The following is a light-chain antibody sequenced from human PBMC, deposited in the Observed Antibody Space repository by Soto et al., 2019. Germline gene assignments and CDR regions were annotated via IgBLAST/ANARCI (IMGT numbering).Light chain of an antibody. CDR2: GAS. J-gene: IGKJ2*01. CDR1: QSVSSNS. CDR3: QQYGSSPRT. Sequence: EIVLTQSPGTLSLSPGERATLSCRASQSVSSNSLAWYQHTPGQAPRLLIYGASSRATGIPDRFSGSGSGTDFTLTIIRLEPEDFAVYYCQQYGSSPRTFGQGTKLEIK. V-gene: IGKV3-20*01.